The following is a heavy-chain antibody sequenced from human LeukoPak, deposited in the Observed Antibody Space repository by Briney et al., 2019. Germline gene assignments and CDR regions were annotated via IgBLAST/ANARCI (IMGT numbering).Heavy chain of an antibody. CDR3: ARPFYYQSSALQ. D-gene: IGHD3-22*01. J-gene: IGHJ4*02. CDR1: GYTFTDYY. CDR2: INPNSGGT. Sequence: ASVKVSCKASGYTFTDYYIHWVRQAPGQGLEWMGRINPNSGGTNYAQKFQGRVTMTRDTSISTAYTELSRLRSDDTAVYYCARPFYYQSSALQWGQGTLVTVSS. V-gene: IGHV1-2*06.